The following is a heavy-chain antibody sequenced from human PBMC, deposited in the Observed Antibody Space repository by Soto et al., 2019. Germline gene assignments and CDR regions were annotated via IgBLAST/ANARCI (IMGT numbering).Heavy chain of an antibody. V-gene: IGHV3-33*05. Sequence: QVQLVESGGGVVQPGRSLRLSCAASGFTFGRHGMHWVRQAPGKGLAWVGGIINDGSEQHYGDYVRGRFTISRDNYKNTLFLQLNSLRAKDTAVDYCDTDDDYGDNGLDNWGHGTLVNVSS. CDR3: DTDDDYGDNGLDN. CDR1: GFTFGRHG. D-gene: IGHD4-17*01. J-gene: IGHJ4*01. CDR2: IINDGSEQ.